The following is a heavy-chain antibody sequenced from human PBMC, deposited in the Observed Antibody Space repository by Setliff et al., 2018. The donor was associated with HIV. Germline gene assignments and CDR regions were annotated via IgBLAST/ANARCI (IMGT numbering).Heavy chain of an antibody. CDR3: ARGSRQLILFGVVFTPNYDFMDV. J-gene: IGHJ6*03. Sequence: SETLSLTCAVYGGSFSGYYRSWIRQPPGKGREWIGEINHYITTNYNPSLKSRVTISVDTSKNQFSLTLNSVTAAETAVYYCARGSRQLILFGVVFTPNYDFMDVWGKGTAVTVSS. D-gene: IGHD3-3*01. V-gene: IGHV4-34*01. CDR2: INHYITT. CDR1: GGSFSGYY.